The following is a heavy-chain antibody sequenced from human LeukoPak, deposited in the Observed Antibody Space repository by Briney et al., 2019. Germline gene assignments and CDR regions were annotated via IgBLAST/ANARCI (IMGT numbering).Heavy chain of an antibody. Sequence: MASETLSLTCAVYGGSFSGYYWSWIRQPPGKGLEWIGEINHSGSTNYNPSLKSRVTISVDTSKNQFSLKLSSVTAADTAVYYCARVAIFGVVIIRYYYYMDVWGKGTTVTVSS. CDR3: ARVAIFGVVIIRYYYYMDV. CDR2: INHSGST. D-gene: IGHD3-3*01. V-gene: IGHV4-34*01. J-gene: IGHJ6*03. CDR1: GGSFSGYY.